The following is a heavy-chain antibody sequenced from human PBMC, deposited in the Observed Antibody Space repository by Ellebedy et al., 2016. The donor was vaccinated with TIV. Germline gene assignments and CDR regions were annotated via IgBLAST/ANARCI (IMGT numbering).Heavy chain of an antibody. CDR3: ARVRNYYDSSGYYWPYNWFDP. V-gene: IGHV4-30-2*01. CDR1: GDSISSGGYS. Sequence: LRLXCAASGDSISSGGYSWSWIRQPPGKGLEWIGYIYHSGKTYYNPSLKSRVTISVDRPKNQFSVRLNSVTAADTAVYYCARVRNYYDSSGYYWPYNWFDPWGQGTLVTVSS. J-gene: IGHJ5*02. CDR2: IYHSGKT. D-gene: IGHD3-22*01.